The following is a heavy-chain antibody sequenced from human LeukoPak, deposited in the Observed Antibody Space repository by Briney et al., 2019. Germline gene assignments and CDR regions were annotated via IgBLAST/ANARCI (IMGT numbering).Heavy chain of an antibody. V-gene: IGHV4-34*01. CDR1: GGSFSGYY. J-gene: IGHJ4*02. D-gene: IGHD3-3*01. Sequence: SETLSLTCAVYGGSFSGYYWSWIRQPPGKGLEWIGEINHSGGTNYNPSLKSRVTISVDTSKNQFSLKLSSVPAADTAVYYCARAFTYYDFWSGYLGRYFDYWGQGTLVTVSS. CDR3: ARAFTYYDFWSGYLGRYFDY. CDR2: INHSGGT.